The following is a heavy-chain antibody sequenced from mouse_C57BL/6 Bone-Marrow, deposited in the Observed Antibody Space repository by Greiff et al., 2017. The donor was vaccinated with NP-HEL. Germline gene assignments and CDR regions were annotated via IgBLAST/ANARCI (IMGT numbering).Heavy chain of an antibody. CDR2: IYPRSGNT. CDR1: GYTFTSYG. Sequence: VKLVESGAELARPGASVKLSCKASGYTFTSYGISWVKQRTGQGLEWIGEIYPRSGNTYYNEKFKGKATLTADKSSSTAYMELRSLTSEDSAVYFCARTGSSGYFDYWGQGTTLTVSS. CDR3: ARTGSSGYFDY. J-gene: IGHJ2*01. D-gene: IGHD1-1*01. V-gene: IGHV1-81*01.